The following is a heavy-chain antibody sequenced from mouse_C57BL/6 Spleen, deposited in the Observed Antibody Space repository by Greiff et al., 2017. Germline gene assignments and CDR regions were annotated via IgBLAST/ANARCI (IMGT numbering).Heavy chain of an antibody. CDR1: GYTFTDYY. CDR2: INPNNGGT. Sequence: EVQLQQSGPELVKPGASVKISCKASGYTFTDYYMNWVKQSHGKSLEWIGDINPNNGGTSYNQKFKGKATLTVDKSSSTAYMELRSLTSEDSAVXYCARLYYFDYWGQGTTLTVSS. J-gene: IGHJ2*01. CDR3: ARLYYFDY. V-gene: IGHV1-26*01.